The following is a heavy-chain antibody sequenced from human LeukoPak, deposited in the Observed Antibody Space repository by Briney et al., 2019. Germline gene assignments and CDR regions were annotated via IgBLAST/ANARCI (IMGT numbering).Heavy chain of an antibody. CDR1: GGSFSGYY. D-gene: IGHD6-19*01. Sequence: SETLSLTCAVYGGSFSGYYWSWIRQPPGKGLEWIGEINHSGSTNYNPSLKSRVTISVDTSKNQFSLKLSSVTAADTAVYYCARGRFHNSGWLFDDWGEGTLVTVSS. CDR3: ARGRFHNSGWLFDD. V-gene: IGHV4-34*01. J-gene: IGHJ4*02. CDR2: INHSGST.